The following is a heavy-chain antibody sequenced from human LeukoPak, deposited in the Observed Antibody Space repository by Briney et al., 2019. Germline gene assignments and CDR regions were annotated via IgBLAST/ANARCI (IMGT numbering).Heavy chain of an antibody. V-gene: IGHV4-61*02. J-gene: IGHJ4*02. D-gene: IGHD2-8*02. Sequence: SQTLSLTCTVSGGSISSGSYYWSWIRQPAGKGLEWIGRIYTSGRNIYNPSLKSRVTISVDTSKNQFSLKLNSVTAADTAMYYCARGYWFYFDYWGQGTLVTVSS. CDR1: GGSISSGSYY. CDR2: IYTSGRN. CDR3: ARGYWFYFDY.